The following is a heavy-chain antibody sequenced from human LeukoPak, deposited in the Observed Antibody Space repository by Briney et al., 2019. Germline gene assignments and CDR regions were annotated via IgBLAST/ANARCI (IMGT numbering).Heavy chain of an antibody. CDR2: IYETGST. Sequence: SETLSLTCAVSGGSISSGNWWTWVRQPPGRGLEWIGEIYETGSTNFNPSLRGRVTMSVDKSKSQFSLRLSSATAADTALYYCARRPEYSYDYWGQGILVTVSS. V-gene: IGHV4-4*02. J-gene: IGHJ4*02. CDR1: GGSISSGNW. D-gene: IGHD5-18*01. CDR3: ARRPEYSYDY.